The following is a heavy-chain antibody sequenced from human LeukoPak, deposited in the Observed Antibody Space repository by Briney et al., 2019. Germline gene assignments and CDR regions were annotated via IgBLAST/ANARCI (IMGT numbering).Heavy chain of an antibody. CDR2: IYYSGST. J-gene: IGHJ6*03. CDR3: ARQFYYDSSGYSPIAYYYYMDV. V-gene: IGHV4-39*01. D-gene: IGHD3-22*01. Sequence: PSETLSLTCTVSGGSISSYYWGWIRQPPGKGLEWIGSIYYSGSTYYTPSLKSRVTISVDTSKNQFSLKLSSVTAADTAVYYCARQFYYDSSGYSPIAYYYYMDVWGKGTTVTISS. CDR1: GGSISSYY.